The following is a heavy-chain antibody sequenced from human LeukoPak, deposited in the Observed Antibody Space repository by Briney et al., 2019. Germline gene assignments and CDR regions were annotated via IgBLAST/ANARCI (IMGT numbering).Heavy chain of an antibody. V-gene: IGHV4-30-4*01. CDR1: GGSISSGDYY. CDR2: IYYSGST. J-gene: IGHJ4*02. D-gene: IGHD3-9*01. Sequence: SETLSLTCTVSGGSISSGDYYWSWIRQPPGKGLEWIGYIYYSGSTYYNPSLKSRVTISVDTSKNQFSLKLSSVTAADTAVYYCASSGWNYDILTGYEARWGQGTLVTVSS. CDR3: ASSGWNYDILTGYEAR.